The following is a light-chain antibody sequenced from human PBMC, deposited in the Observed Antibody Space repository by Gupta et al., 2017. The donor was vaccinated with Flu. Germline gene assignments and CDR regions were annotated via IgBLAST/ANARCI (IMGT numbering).Light chain of an antibody. CDR1: SGHSTYV. V-gene: IGLV4-60*03. CDR2: REGTGSY. J-gene: IGLJ3*02. Sequence: QPVLPHSSSASAYVGSSVKLTCTLSSGHSTYVIAWHQQQPGKAPRYLMTREGTGSYQKGSGVPDRFSGSASGADRHLSISNLQADDEDDDYWETWDSNTRVFGGGTKVTVL. CDR3: ETWDSNTRV.